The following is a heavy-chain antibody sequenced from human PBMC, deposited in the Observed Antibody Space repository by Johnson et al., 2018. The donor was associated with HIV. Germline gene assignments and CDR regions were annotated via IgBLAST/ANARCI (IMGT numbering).Heavy chain of an antibody. Sequence: QVQLVESGGGVVQPGRSLRLSCAASGFTFSSYGMHWVRQAPGKGLEWVAVISYDGSNKYYADSVKGRFTISRDNAKNSLYLQMNSLRAEDTAVYYCAGVRPKGSLDIWGQGTMVTVSS. CDR2: ISYDGSNK. J-gene: IGHJ3*02. CDR3: AGVRPKGSLDI. D-gene: IGHD6-6*01. CDR1: GFTFSSYG. V-gene: IGHV3-30*19.